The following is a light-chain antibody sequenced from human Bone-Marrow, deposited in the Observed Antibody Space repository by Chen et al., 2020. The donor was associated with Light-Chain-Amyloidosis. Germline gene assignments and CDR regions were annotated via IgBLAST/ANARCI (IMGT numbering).Light chain of an antibody. J-gene: IGLJ2*01. Sequence: QSALTQPASVSGSPGQSITISCTGTSSDVGSYYLVSWYQQHPGKAPKLIVYEGNKRPSGVSNRFSGSKSGNAAFLTISGLQAEDEADYYCCSYAGNSLVFGGGTKLTVL. CDR1: SSDVGSYYL. CDR3: CSYAGNSLV. CDR2: EGN. V-gene: IGLV2-23*01.